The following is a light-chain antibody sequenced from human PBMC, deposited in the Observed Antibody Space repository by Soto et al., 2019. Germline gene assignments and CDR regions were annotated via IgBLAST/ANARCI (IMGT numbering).Light chain of an antibody. CDR1: SSNIGTGYD. J-gene: IGLJ3*02. V-gene: IGLV1-40*01. CDR3: AAWDDSLSGRV. Sequence: SVLTQPPSVSGAPGQRVTISCTGSSSNIGTGYDVHWYQQLPGTAPKLLIYGNSNRPSGVPDRFSGSKSGTSASLAITGLQAEDEADYYCAAWDDSLSGRVFGGGTKLTVL. CDR2: GNS.